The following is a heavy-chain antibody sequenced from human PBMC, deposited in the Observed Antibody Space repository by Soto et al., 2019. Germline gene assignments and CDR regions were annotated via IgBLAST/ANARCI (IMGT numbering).Heavy chain of an antibody. CDR1: GGSISSGDYY. D-gene: IGHD3-16*01. J-gene: IGHJ5*01. CDR3: TCVVSFGSSPCCWGRNWFKS. CDR2: MFYTGTT. Sequence: SETLSLTCSVSGGSISSGDYYWSWIRQPPGKGLEWIGYMFYTGTTYYNPSLKSRVAISVDTSKNQFSLKLRSVTAADTAVYQCTCVVSFGSSPCCWGRNWFKSWGQGTLVTVSS. V-gene: IGHV4-30-4*01.